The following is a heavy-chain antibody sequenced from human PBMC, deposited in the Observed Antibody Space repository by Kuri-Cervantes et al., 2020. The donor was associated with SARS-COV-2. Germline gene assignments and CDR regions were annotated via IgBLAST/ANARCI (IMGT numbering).Heavy chain of an antibody. J-gene: IGHJ3*02. CDR2: IYYSGST. Sequence: SETLSLTCTVSGYSISSSNWWGWIRQPPGKGLEWIGYIYYSGSTYYNPSLKSRVTISVDTSKNQFSLKLSSVTAADTAVYYCARLRQQSVAFDIWGQGTTVTVSS. CDR3: ARLRQQSVAFDI. D-gene: IGHD1/OR15-1a*01. CDR1: GYSISSSNW. V-gene: IGHV4-28*01.